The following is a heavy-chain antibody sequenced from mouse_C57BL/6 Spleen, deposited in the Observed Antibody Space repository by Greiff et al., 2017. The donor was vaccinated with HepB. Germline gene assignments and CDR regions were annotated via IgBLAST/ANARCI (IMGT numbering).Heavy chain of an antibody. Sequence: VQVVESGPELVKPGASVKISCKASGYAFSSSWMNWVKQRPGKGLEWIGRIYPGDGDTNYNGKFKGKATLTADKSSSTAYMQLSSLTSEDSAVYFCAKGEVEGVWGTGTTVTVSS. CDR2: IYPGDGDT. V-gene: IGHV1-82*01. D-gene: IGHD1-1*01. J-gene: IGHJ1*03. CDR3: AKGEVEGV. CDR1: GYAFSSSW.